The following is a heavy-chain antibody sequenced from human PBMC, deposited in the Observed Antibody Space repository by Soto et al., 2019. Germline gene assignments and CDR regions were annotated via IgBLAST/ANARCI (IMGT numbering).Heavy chain of an antibody. CDR1: GGSFSGYY. Sequence: SETLSLTCAVYGGSFSGYYWSWIRQPPGKGLEWIGEINHSGSTNYNPSLKSRVTISVDTSKNQFSLKLSSVTAADTAVYYCARRRSDFWSGYWDPFDYWGQGTLVTV. CDR2: INHSGST. V-gene: IGHV4-34*01. CDR3: ARRRSDFWSGYWDPFDY. D-gene: IGHD3-3*01. J-gene: IGHJ4*02.